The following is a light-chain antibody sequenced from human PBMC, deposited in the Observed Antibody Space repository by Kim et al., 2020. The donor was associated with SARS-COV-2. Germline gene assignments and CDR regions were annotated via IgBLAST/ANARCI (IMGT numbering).Light chain of an antibody. Sequence: EIVLTQSPGTLSLSPGERATLSCRPSQSVSATHLAWYQQKPGQAPRLLIYAASTRATGIPDRFSGSGSGTDFTLTISRLETEDFAVYLCQQYGSSPLTFGGGTKVDIK. CDR3: QQYGSSPLT. CDR2: AAS. CDR1: QSVSATH. V-gene: IGKV3-20*01. J-gene: IGKJ4*01.